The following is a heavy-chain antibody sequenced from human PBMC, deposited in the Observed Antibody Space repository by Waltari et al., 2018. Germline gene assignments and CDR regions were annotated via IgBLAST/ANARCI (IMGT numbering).Heavy chain of an antibody. CDR1: GFTLDANP. CDR2: ISSKGGSL. V-gene: IGHV3-23*04. CDR3: AKDSVVAAWFEA. D-gene: IGHD2-15*01. J-gene: IGHJ4*02. Sequence: EFHLVESGGDLVEPGGSLRLSGSAPGFTLDANPMTWFRQPPGQGREWVAAISSKGGSLFYSESVKGRFTVSRDNSKKIVYLQMSSLRVDDTATYYCAKDSVVAAWFEAWGQGTSVTVSA.